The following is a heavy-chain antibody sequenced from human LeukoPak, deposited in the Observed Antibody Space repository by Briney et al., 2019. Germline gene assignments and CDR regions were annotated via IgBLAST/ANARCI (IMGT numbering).Heavy chain of an antibody. CDR1: GFTFSSYW. J-gene: IGHJ4*02. D-gene: IGHD1-26*01. V-gene: IGHV3-7*01. CDR3: ARIRWAGGTWAFDY. Sequence: PGGSLRLSCAASGFTFSSYWMGWVRQAPGKGLEWVANIKQDGGEKYYVDPVKGRFTISRDNAKNSLDLQMNSLRAEDTALYYRARIRWAGGTWAFDYWGQGTLVTVSS. CDR2: IKQDGGEK.